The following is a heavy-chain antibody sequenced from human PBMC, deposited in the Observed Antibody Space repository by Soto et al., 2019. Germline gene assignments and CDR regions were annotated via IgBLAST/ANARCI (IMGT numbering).Heavy chain of an antibody. V-gene: IGHV1-46*01. CDR3: ARDLYDYVWGSYPPPTNQYYYYYGMDV. D-gene: IGHD3-16*02. CDR1: GYTFTSYY. Sequence: ASVKVSCKTSGYTFTSYYMHWVRQAPGQGLEWMGIINPSGGSTSYAQKFQGRVTMTRDTSTSTVYMELSSLRSEDTAVYYCARDLYDYVWGSYPPPTNQYYYYYGMDVWGQGTTVTVSS. CDR2: INPSGGST. J-gene: IGHJ6*02.